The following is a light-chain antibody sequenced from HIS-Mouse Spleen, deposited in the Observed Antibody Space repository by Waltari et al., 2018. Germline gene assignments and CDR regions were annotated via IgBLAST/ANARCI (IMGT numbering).Light chain of an antibody. V-gene: IGLV1-40*01. CDR3: QSYDSSLSGSKWV. Sequence: QSVLTQPPSVSGAPGYRVSIPCTGSSYTTGACYDVHWDQQLPGTAHKLLIYDNSNRPSGVTDRFSGSKSGTSASLAITGLQAEDEADYYCQSYDSSLSGSKWVFGGGTKLTVL. CDR2: DNS. J-gene: IGLJ3*02. CDR1: SYTTGACYD.